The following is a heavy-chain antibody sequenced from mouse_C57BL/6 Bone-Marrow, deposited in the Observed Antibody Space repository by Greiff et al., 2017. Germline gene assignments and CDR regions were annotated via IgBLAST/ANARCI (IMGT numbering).Heavy chain of an antibody. CDR2: IYPRDGST. D-gene: IGHD1-1*01. Sequence: VQLQQSDAALVNPGASVKISCKVSGYTFPDHTIHWMKQRPEQGLEWIGYIYPRDGSTKYNEKFKGKATLTADKSSSTAYMQLNSLTSEDSAVYFCSRRDYYYGSRDYWGQGATLTVST. J-gene: IGHJ2*01. CDR1: GYTFPDHT. CDR3: SRRDYYYGSRDY. V-gene: IGHV1-78*01.